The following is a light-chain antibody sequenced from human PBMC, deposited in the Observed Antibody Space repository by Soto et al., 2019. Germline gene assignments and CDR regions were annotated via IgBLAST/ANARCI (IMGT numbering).Light chain of an antibody. J-gene: IGKJ4*01. V-gene: IGKV3-15*01. CDR1: QSVSSN. Sequence: EIVMTQSPATLSVSPGERATLSYRASQSVSSNLAWYQQKPGQAPRLLIYGASTRATGIPARFSGSGSGTEFTLTISSLQSEDFAVYYCQQYNNWPPPFGGGTKVEIK. CDR3: QQYNNWPPP. CDR2: GAS.